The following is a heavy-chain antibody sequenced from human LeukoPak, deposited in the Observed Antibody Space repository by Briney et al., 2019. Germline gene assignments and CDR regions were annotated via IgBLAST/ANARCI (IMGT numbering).Heavy chain of an antibody. CDR2: ISYDGSDK. D-gene: IGHD5-18*01. CDR1: GFTFSSYG. Sequence: GGSLRLSCAASGFTFSSYGMHWVRQAPGKGLEWVAVISYDGSDKYSADSVKGRFTISRDNAKNTLYLQMNSLRAEDTAVYYCAKNAHYQGYSYGGIDYWGQGTLVTVSS. J-gene: IGHJ4*02. CDR3: AKNAHYQGYSYGGIDY. V-gene: IGHV3-30*18.